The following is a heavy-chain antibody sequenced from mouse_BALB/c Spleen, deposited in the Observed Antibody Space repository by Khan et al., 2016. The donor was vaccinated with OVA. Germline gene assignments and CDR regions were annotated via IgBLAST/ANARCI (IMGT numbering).Heavy chain of an antibody. CDR1: GFSLTDYA. J-gene: IGHJ4*01. CDR3: ARDPPDYSIDY. V-gene: IGHV2-6-5*01. CDR2: IWVSGSK. Sequence: VELVESGPGLVAPSQSLSITCTVSGFSLTDYAVSWIRQPPGKGLEWLGVIWVSGSKYYNSVLKPRLSISKDNSKSQAFLKMNSLQTDDTAMYFCARDPPDYSIDYWGQGTTVTVSS.